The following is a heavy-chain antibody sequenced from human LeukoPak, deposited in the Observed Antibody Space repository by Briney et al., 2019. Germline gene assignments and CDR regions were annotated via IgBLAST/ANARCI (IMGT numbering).Heavy chain of an antibody. J-gene: IGHJ4*02. CDR2: LYAGGES. D-gene: IGHD3-10*01. Sequence: GGSLRLSCAASGFAVKSSYMSWVRQAPGKGLEWVSVLYAGGESYYADSVLGRFAISRDNSNNTVFLEVNSLTADDTAVYFCARDSAGNQYSSGNFDLWGQGTQVTVSS. CDR3: ARDSAGNQYSSGNFDL. CDR1: GFAVKSSY. V-gene: IGHV3-53*01.